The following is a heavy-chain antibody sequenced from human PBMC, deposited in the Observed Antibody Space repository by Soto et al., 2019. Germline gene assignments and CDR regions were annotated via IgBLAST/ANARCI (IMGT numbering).Heavy chain of an antibody. Sequence: GGSLRLSCAASGFTFSSYGMHWVRQAPGKGLEWVAVISYDGSNKYYADSVKGRFTISRDNSKNTLYLQMNSLRAEDTAVYYCAKDVPAGLGSPGLYGMDVWGQGTTVTVSS. J-gene: IGHJ6*02. CDR2: ISYDGSNK. CDR3: AKDVPAGLGSPGLYGMDV. V-gene: IGHV3-30*18. D-gene: IGHD3-10*01. CDR1: GFTFSSYG.